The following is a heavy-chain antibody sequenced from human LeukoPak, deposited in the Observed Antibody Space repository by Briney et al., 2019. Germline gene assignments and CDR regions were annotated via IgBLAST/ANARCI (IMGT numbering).Heavy chain of an antibody. CDR2: IYSGGST. D-gene: IGHD6-6*01. CDR3: ARDLSSSSNYYYYGMDV. Sequence: GGSLRLSCVASGFTVSSNYMSWVRQAPGKGLEWVSVIYSGGSTYYADSVKGRFTISRDNSKNTLYLQMNSLRAEDTAVYYCARDLSSSSNYYYYGMDVWGQGTTVTVSS. V-gene: IGHV3-66*02. J-gene: IGHJ6*02. CDR1: GFTVSSNY.